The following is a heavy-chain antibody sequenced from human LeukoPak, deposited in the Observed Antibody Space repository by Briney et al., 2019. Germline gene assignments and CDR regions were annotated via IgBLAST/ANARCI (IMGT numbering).Heavy chain of an antibody. CDR3: ARLNKPGWFDP. Sequence: SETLSLTCSVSGDSITGYYWGWIRQPPGKGLEWIGSIYYSGSTYYNPSLKSRVTISVDTSKNQFSLRLSSVTATDTAVYYCARLNKPGWFDPWGQRALVIVSS. D-gene: IGHD1-14*01. CDR1: GDSITGYY. CDR2: IYYSGST. V-gene: IGHV4-39*01. J-gene: IGHJ5*02.